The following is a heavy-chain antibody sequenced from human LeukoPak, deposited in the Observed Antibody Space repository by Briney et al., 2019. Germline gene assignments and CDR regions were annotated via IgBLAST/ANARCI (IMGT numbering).Heavy chain of an antibody. D-gene: IGHD3-10*01. Sequence: GGSLRLSCAASGFTFDDYAMHWVRQAPGKGLEWVSLISGDGGSTYYADSLKGRFTISRDNSKNSLYLQMNSLRTEDTALYYCAKDISYVYYGSGSIAHWGQGTLVTVSS. CDR3: AKDISYVYYGSGSIAH. CDR2: ISGDGGST. V-gene: IGHV3-43*02. J-gene: IGHJ4*02. CDR1: GFTFDDYA.